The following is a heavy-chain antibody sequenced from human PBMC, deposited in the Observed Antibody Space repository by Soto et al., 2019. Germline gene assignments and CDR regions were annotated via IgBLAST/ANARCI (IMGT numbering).Heavy chain of an antibody. J-gene: IGHJ6*02. Sequence: GGSLRLSCEVSGFSVTDNYMSWVRQAPGKGLEWVSVIYSGGSTYYIDSVKGRFSISRDISKNTLYLQMNSLRAEDTAVYSCVKTGGSYYKDGMDVWGQGTTVTVSS. CDR2: IYSGGST. CDR1: GFSVTDNY. CDR3: VKTGGSYYKDGMDV. D-gene: IGHD2-8*02. V-gene: IGHV3-53*01.